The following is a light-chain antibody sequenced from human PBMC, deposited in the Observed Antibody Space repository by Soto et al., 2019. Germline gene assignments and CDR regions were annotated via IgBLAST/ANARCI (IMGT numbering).Light chain of an antibody. Sequence: DIQMTQSPSSLSAYIGDRVNITCRASQDIRKYLPWNKHKPGKGPRLPISAASTLQSGVPSRFSGSGSGTDYTLSISSLQSEDVGDYYCQRYNGAPFTFGRGTKLEI. J-gene: IGKJ4*01. CDR1: QDIRKY. CDR3: QRYNGAPFT. V-gene: IGKV1-27*01. CDR2: AAS.